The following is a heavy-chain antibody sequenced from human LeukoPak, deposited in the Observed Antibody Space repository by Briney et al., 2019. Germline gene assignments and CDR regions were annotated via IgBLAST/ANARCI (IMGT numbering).Heavy chain of an antibody. D-gene: IGHD6-13*01. V-gene: IGHV3-7*03. CDR3: ARGLYSSTTYYFDY. CDR2: IKQDGSEK. Sequence: GGSLRLSCAASGFTFSSYWMSWVRQAPGKGLEWVANIKQDGSEKYYVDSVKGRFTISRDNAKNSMYLQMNSLRAEDTAVYYCARGLYSSTTYYFDYWGQGTLVTVSS. CDR1: GFTFSSYW. J-gene: IGHJ4*02.